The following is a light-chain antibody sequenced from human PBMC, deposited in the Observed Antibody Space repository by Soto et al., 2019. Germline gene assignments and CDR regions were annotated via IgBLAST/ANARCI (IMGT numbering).Light chain of an antibody. CDR2: DVI. Sequence: QSALTQPASVSGSPGQSITISCTGTSGDIGSYNLVSWYQQHPGKAPKLMIYDVINRPSGVPDRFSGSKSGNTASLTISGLQAEDEADYYCNSCTSTNTYVFGTGTKLTVL. J-gene: IGLJ1*01. CDR3: NSCTSTNTYV. V-gene: IGLV2-14*03. CDR1: SGDIGSYNL.